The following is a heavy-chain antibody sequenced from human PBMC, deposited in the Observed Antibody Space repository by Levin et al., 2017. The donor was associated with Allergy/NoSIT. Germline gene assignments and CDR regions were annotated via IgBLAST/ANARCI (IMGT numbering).Heavy chain of an antibody. J-gene: IGHJ4*02. V-gene: IGHV4-39*01. CDR1: GGSISSSSYY. Sequence: SQTLSLTCTVSGGSISSSSYYWGWIRQPPGKGLEWIGSIYYSGSTYYNPSLKSRVTISVDTSKNQFSLKLSSVTAADTAVYYCARQDETFYSSGWRKSHFDYWGQGTLVTVSS. CDR2: IYYSGST. D-gene: IGHD6-19*01. CDR3: ARQDETFYSSGWRKSHFDY.